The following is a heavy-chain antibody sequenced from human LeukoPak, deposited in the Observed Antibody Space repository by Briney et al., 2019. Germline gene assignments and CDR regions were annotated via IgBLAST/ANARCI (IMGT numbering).Heavy chain of an antibody. Sequence: GRSLRLSCAASGFTFSSYGMHWVRQAPGKGLEWVAVIWYDGSNKYYADSVKGRFTISRDNSKNTLYLQMNSLRAEDTAVYYCAREESIAAAGTVDYWGQGTLVTVSS. D-gene: IGHD6-13*01. CDR1: GFTFSSYG. CDR2: IWYDGSNK. CDR3: AREESIAAAGTVDY. J-gene: IGHJ4*02. V-gene: IGHV3-33*01.